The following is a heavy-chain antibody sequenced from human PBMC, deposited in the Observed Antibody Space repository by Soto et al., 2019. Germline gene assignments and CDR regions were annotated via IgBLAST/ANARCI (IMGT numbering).Heavy chain of an antibody. CDR2: IFYSGST. D-gene: IGHD3-10*02. CDR1: GGSISSYY. Sequence: QVQLQESGPGLVKPSETLSLTCTVSGGSISSYYWSWIRQPPGKGLEWIGFIFYSGSTSYNPSLKSCVTISIGTSEYQFSLKLNSVTAADTAVYYCASMIGDPVLSFDSWGQGTLVAVSS. CDR3: ASMIGDPVLSFDS. V-gene: IGHV4-59*01. J-gene: IGHJ5*01.